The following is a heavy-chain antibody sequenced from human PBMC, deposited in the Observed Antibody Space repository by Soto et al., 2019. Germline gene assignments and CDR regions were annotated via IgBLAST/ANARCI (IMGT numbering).Heavy chain of an antibody. CDR1: GGSISSSSYY. V-gene: IGHV4-39*01. CDR2: IYYSGST. J-gene: IGHJ4*02. D-gene: IGHD1-26*01. Sequence: QLQLQESGPGLVKPSETLSLTCTVSGGSISSSSYYWGWIRQPPGKGLEWIGSIYYSGSTYYNTSLKSRVTVSVDTSKNQLSLKLSSVTAADTAVYYCARHGPGGSYSDYWGQGTLVTVSS. CDR3: ARHGPGGSYSDY.